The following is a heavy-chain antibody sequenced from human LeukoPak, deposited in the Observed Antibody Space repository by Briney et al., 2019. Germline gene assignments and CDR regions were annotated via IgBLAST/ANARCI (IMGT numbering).Heavy chain of an antibody. Sequence: SETLSLTCAVYGGSFSGYYCSWIRQPPGKGLEWIGEINHSGSTNYNPSLKSRVTISVDTSKNQFSLKLSSVTAADTAVYYCASAPGYCSSTSCYAMSYYYYYGMDVWGKGTTVTVSS. CDR3: ASAPGYCSSTSCYAMSYYYYYGMDV. D-gene: IGHD2-2*01. CDR2: INHSGST. V-gene: IGHV4-34*01. J-gene: IGHJ6*04. CDR1: GGSFSGYY.